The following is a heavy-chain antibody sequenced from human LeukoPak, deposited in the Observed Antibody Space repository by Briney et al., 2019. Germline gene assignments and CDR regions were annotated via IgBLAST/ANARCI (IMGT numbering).Heavy chain of an antibody. J-gene: IGHJ4*02. D-gene: IGHD2-21*01. CDR3: AKTGFAPSGSEFPVDH. V-gene: IGHV3-23*01. CDR1: GFTFHIYA. Sequence: GGSLRLSCAASGFTFHIYATNWVRQAPGKGLEWVSAISGGGDFTYYADSVRGRFTIYRDNSKNTLYLQLNSLRADDTAVYYCAKTGFAPSGSEFPVDHWGQGTLVTVSS. CDR2: ISGGGDFT.